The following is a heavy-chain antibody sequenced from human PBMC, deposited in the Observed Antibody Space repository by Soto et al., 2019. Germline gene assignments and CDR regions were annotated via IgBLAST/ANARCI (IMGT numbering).Heavy chain of an antibody. J-gene: IGHJ3*02. CDR1: GGSVSSGSYY. CDR2: IYYSGST. Sequence: QVQLQESGPGLVKPSETLSLTCTVSGGSVSSGSYYWSWIRQPPGKGLERIGYIYYSGSTNYNPSLQSRVTISVDTSNNPFSLQLSSVTAADTAVYYCARVDTAMVAAFDIWGQGTMVTVSS. V-gene: IGHV4-61*01. D-gene: IGHD5-18*01. CDR3: ARVDTAMVAAFDI.